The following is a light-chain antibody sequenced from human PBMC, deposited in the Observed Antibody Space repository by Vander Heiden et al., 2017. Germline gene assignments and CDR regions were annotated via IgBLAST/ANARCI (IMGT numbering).Light chain of an antibody. V-gene: IGLV2-23*02. CDR1: SSDIGGYDL. Sequence: QSALTQPASVSGSPGQSITISCTGTSSDIGGYDLVSWYQHRPGQAPKLLIYEVTRRPSGVSNRFSGSKSDNTASLTISGLQAEDEADYFCCSYARSSSVIFGGGTCLTVL. J-gene: IGLJ2*01. CDR2: EVT. CDR3: CSYARSSSVI.